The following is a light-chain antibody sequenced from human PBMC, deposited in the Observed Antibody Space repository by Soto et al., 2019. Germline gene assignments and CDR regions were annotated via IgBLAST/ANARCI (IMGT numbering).Light chain of an antibody. J-gene: IGKJ4*01. Sequence: DIVVTQSPVSLAVPLGERATINCKSSQSVLYSSDDKNYLAWYQQKPGQPPKLLIYWASTRASGVPARFNGSGSGTDFTLTISSLQADVVALYYCQQYYSLPLTFGGGTKVENK. CDR1: QSVLYSSDDKNY. CDR3: QQYYSLPLT. CDR2: WAS. V-gene: IGKV4-1*01.